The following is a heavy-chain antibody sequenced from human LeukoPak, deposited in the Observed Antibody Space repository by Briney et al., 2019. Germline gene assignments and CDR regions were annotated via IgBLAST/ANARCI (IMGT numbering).Heavy chain of an antibody. CDR3: ARDRSPYDSSGYYLDF. Sequence: GGGLRLSCGASGFTLSSYSMNWLRQAPGKGLEWLSYISGRTSIIYYPHSVKGLFTICRDNVKNSLYLQMNSLRDENTAVYYCARDRSPYDSSGYYLDFWGQGTLVTVSS. D-gene: IGHD3-22*01. CDR2: ISGRTSII. V-gene: IGHV3-48*02. J-gene: IGHJ4*02. CDR1: GFTLSSYS.